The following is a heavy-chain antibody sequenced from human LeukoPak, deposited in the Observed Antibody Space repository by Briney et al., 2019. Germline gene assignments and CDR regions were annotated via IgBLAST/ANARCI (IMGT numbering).Heavy chain of an antibody. D-gene: IGHD3-10*01. CDR3: ARDGYYGSGRPFDY. V-gene: IGHV3-33*01. Sequence: GRSLRLSCAASGFNFNDSGMHWVRQAPGKGLEWVAVIWYDGSEKYYADSVKGRLTISRDNSKNTLYLQMNSLRADDTAVYYCARDGYYGSGRPFDYWGQGALVRVSS. CDR2: IWYDGSEK. J-gene: IGHJ4*02. CDR1: GFNFNDSG.